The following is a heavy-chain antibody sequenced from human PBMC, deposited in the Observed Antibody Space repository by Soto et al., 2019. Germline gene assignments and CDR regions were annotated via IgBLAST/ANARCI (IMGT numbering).Heavy chain of an antibody. D-gene: IGHD3-22*01. CDR3: ARLGHVYYYDSSGYRDYFQH. CDR1: GGSISSYY. V-gene: IGHV4-59*01. CDR2: IYYSGST. J-gene: IGHJ1*01. Sequence: QVQLQESGPGLVKPSETLSLTCTVSGGSISSYYWSWIRQPPGKGLEWIGYIYYSGSTTYNPSLRSRVTISVDTSKNPFSLKLSSVTAAATAVYYCARLGHVYYYDSSGYRDYFQHWGQGTLVTVSS.